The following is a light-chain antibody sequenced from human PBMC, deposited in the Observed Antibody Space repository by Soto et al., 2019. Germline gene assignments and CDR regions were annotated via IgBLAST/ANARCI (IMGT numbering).Light chain of an antibody. Sequence: QCALTQPRSVSGSPGQSVTISCTGTSNNVGGYNFVSWYQQHPGKVPKLFIYDVSRRPSGVPDRFSGSKSGNTASLTISGLQAEDEADYYCSSYAGSYTLVFGGGTKLTDL. V-gene: IGLV2-11*01. CDR3: SSYAGSYTLV. CDR2: DVS. J-gene: IGLJ2*01. CDR1: SNNVGGYNF.